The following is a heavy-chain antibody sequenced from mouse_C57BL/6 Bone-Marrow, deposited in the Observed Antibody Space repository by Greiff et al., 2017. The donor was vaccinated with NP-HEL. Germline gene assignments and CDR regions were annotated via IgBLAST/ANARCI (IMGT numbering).Heavy chain of an antibody. V-gene: IGHV1-81*01. D-gene: IGHD1-1*01. CDR2: IYPRSGNT. Sequence: QVQLQQSGAELARPGASVKLSCKASGYTFTSYGISWVKQRTGQGLEWIGEIYPRSGNTYYNEKFKGKATLTADKSSSTAYMELRSLTSEDSAVYFCARTTTVVATRGGYFDYWGQGTTLTVSS. J-gene: IGHJ2*01. CDR3: ARTTTVVATRGGYFDY. CDR1: GYTFTSYG.